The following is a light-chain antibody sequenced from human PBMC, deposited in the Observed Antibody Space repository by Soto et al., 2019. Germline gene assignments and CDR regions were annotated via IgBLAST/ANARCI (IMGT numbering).Light chain of an antibody. Sequence: EIVFTQPPGTLSLSPGERATLSCGASQSVSSIYLAWYQQKPGQAPRLLIYGASSRATGIPDRFSGSGSGTDFTLTISRLEPEDFAVYYCQQDGSSPLYTFGQGTKLEIK. CDR2: GAS. J-gene: IGKJ2*01. V-gene: IGKV3-20*01. CDR1: QSVSSIY. CDR3: QQDGSSPLYT.